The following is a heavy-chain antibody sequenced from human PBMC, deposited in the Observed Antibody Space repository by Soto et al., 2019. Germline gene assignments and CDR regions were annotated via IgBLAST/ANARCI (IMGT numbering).Heavy chain of an antibody. Sequence: EVQLVESGGGLVQPGGSLRLSCAASGFTFSSYSMNWVRQAPGKGLEWVSYITGSGSYSYYADSVKGRFTISRDNAKNSLYLQMNNLRAEDTAVYYCAKDPNYDFWSGYSGSGWFDPWGPGTLVTVSS. CDR1: GFTFSSYS. J-gene: IGHJ5*02. CDR3: AKDPNYDFWSGYSGSGWFDP. D-gene: IGHD3-3*01. CDR2: ITGSGSYS. V-gene: IGHV3-21*05.